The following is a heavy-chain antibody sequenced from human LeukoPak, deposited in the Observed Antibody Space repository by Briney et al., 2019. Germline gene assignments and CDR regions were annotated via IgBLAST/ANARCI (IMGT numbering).Heavy chain of an antibody. Sequence: GGSLRLSCAASGFTFSSYWMHWVRQAPGRGLAWVSRINSDGSSTSYADSVKGRFTISRDNAKNTLYLQMNSLRAEDTAVYYCARDFGAADDAFDIWGQGTMVTVSS. CDR3: ARDFGAADDAFDI. V-gene: IGHV3-74*01. CDR2: INSDGSST. J-gene: IGHJ3*02. D-gene: IGHD3-3*01. CDR1: GFTFSSYW.